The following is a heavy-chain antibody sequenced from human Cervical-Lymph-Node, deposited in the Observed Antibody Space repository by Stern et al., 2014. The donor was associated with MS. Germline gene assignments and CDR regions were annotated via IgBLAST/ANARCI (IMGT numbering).Heavy chain of an antibody. Sequence: QLQLQESGPGLVKPSETLSLTCTVSGGSVSSGSYYWSWIRQPPGKGLEWIGYIYYSGRTNYNPSLKSRVTMSVDTSKNQFSLKLSSVTAADTAVYYCAREGDWFDPWGQGTLVTVSS. CDR1: GGSVSSGSYY. D-gene: IGHD3-16*01. CDR3: AREGDWFDP. V-gene: IGHV4-61*01. CDR2: IYYSGRT. J-gene: IGHJ5*02.